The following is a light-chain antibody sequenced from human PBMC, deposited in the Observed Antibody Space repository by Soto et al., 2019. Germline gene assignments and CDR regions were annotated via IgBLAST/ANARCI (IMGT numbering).Light chain of an antibody. V-gene: IGKV1-5*03. J-gene: IGKJ1*01. CDR2: EAS. CDR3: QQYNGYWT. CDR1: QSISDS. Sequence: DIQMTHSPSTLSASVGDRVTITCRASQSISDSLAWYQQKPGKAQKLLIYEASSLKSGVPSRFSGSRSGTEYTLTISSLQPDDFATYYCQQYNGYWTFGQGTKVGIK.